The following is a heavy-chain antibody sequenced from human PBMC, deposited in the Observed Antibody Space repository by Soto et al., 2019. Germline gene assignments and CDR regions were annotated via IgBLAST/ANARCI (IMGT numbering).Heavy chain of an antibody. CDR2: IGAYNGNT. CDR3: VVAAQPYYFDY. J-gene: IGHJ4*02. D-gene: IGHD2-15*01. Sequence: GASVKVSCKASGYTFTSYGISWVRQAPGQGLEWMGWIGAYNGNTNYAQKLQGRVTMTTDTSTSTAYMELRSLRSDDTAVYYCVVAAQPYYFDYCGQGTLVTVSS. V-gene: IGHV1-18*01. CDR1: GYTFTSYG.